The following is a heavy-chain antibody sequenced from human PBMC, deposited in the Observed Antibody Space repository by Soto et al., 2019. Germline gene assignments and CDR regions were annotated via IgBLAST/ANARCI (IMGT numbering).Heavy chain of an antibody. V-gene: IGHV3-73*01. Sequence: EVQLVESGGGLVQPGWSLKLSCAASGFTFSGSAMHWVRQASGNGLEWVGRIRSKANSYATAYAASVKGRFTISRDDSKNTAYLQINSLKTEDTAVYYCTRHLQDYCGQGTLVTVSS. J-gene: IGHJ4*02. CDR2: IRSKANSYAT. CDR1: GFTFSGSA. CDR3: TRHLQDY.